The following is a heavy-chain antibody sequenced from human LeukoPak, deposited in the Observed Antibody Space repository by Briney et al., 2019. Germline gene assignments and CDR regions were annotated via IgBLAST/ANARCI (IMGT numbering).Heavy chain of an antibody. Sequence: GGSLRLSCAASGFTFSSYGMHWVRQAPGKGLEWVAVIWYDGSNKYYADSVKGRFTISRDNSKNTLYLQMNSLRAEDTAVYYCARIYYYGSGSYYESMDVWGKGTTVTVSS. J-gene: IGHJ6*03. V-gene: IGHV3-33*01. CDR2: IWYDGSNK. CDR1: GFTFSSYG. D-gene: IGHD3-10*01. CDR3: ARIYYYGSGSYYESMDV.